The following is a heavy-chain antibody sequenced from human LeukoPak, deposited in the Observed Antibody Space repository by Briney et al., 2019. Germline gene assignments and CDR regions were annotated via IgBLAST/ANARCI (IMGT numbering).Heavy chain of an antibody. CDR1: GFTVSSNY. V-gene: IGHV3-48*01. J-gene: IGHJ4*02. Sequence: PGGSLRLSCAASGFTVSSNYMSWVRQAPGKGLEWVSYISGSGSTMYYADSVKGRFTISRDNAKNSLYLQMNSLRAEDTAVYYCASLSSPFDYWGQGTLVTVSS. CDR2: ISGSGSTM. CDR3: ASLSSPFDY.